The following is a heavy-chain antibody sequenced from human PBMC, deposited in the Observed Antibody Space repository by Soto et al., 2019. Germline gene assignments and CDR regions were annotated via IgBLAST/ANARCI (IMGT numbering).Heavy chain of an antibody. CDR2: VNPTGST. CDR1: GGSFSGYY. CDR3: ARSREQWLVDAFDI. J-gene: IGHJ3*02. Sequence: QVQVQQWGAGLLKSSETLSLTCAVYGGSFSGYYWSWIRQSPGKGLEWIGEVNPTGSTKYNPSLKSRVTISVDTSKNQFSLNLNSVTAADTALXXXARSREQWLVDAFDIWGQGTMVTVSS. V-gene: IGHV4-34*01. D-gene: IGHD6-19*01.